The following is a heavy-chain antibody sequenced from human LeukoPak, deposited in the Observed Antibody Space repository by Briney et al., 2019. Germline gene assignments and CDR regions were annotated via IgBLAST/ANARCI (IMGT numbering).Heavy chain of an antibody. V-gene: IGHV3-23*01. Sequence: GGSLRLSCVASGFTFSTYVMSWVRQAPGKGLEWVASLSNSGGTTYSADSVQGRFTISRDNSKSTLYLQMNSLRAEDTAVYYCAKRRIAIYSSGWTDYFDYWGQGTLITVSS. CDR1: GFTFSTYV. J-gene: IGHJ4*02. D-gene: IGHD6-19*01. CDR3: AKRRIAIYSSGWTDYFDY. CDR2: LSNSGGTT.